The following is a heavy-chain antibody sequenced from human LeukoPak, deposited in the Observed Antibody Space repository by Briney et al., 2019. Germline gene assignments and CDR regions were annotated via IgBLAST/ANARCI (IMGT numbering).Heavy chain of an antibody. J-gene: IGHJ6*02. CDR1: GYTFTSHG. V-gene: IGHV1-18*04. CDR3: ARAGLGYCSSTSCTYYYYGMDV. D-gene: IGHD2-2*01. Sequence: ASVKVSCKTSGYTFTSHGISWVRQAPGQGLEWMGWISAYNGNTNYAQKLQGRVTMTTDTSTSTAYMELRSLRSDDTAVYYCARAGLGYCSSTSCTYYYYGMDVWGQGTTVTVSS. CDR2: ISAYNGNT.